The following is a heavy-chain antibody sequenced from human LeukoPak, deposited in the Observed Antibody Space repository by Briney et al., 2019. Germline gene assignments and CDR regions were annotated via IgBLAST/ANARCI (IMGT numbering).Heavy chain of an antibody. V-gene: IGHV3-53*01. D-gene: IGHD6-19*01. CDR1: GFTVSSNY. J-gene: IGHJ4*02. CDR2: IYSGGST. Sequence: GGSLRLSCAASGFTVSSNYMSWVRQAPGKGLEWVSVIYSGGSTYYADSVKGRFTISRDNSKNTLYLQMNSLRAEDTAVYYCASRSYSSGWSPFDHWGQGTLVTVSS. CDR3: ASRSYSSGWSPFDH.